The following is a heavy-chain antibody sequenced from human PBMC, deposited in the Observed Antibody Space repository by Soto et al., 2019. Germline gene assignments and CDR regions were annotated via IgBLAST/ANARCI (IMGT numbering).Heavy chain of an antibody. CDR1: GFTFSSYA. J-gene: IGHJ4*02. CDR3: GDSYGGTDFDY. CDR2: ISGSGSMT. V-gene: IGHV3-23*01. D-gene: IGHD5-18*01. Sequence: GGSLRLSCAASGFTFSSYAMSWVRQAPGKGLEWVSVISGSGSMTYYADSVKGRFTISRDNSKNTLYLQMNSLRADDTAVYYCGDSYGGTDFDYWGQGTLVTVSS.